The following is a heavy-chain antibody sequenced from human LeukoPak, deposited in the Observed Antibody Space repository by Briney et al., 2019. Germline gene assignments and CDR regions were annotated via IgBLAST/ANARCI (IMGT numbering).Heavy chain of an antibody. J-gene: IGHJ4*02. CDR2: FDPEDGET. Sequence: ASVRVSCKVSGYTLTELSMHWVRQAPGKGLEWMGGFDPEDGETIYAQKFQGRVTMTEDTSTDTAYVELSSLRSEDTAVYYCATQPLWFGETTFDYWGRGTLVTVSS. D-gene: IGHD3-10*01. V-gene: IGHV1-24*01. CDR3: ATQPLWFGETTFDY. CDR1: GYTLTELS.